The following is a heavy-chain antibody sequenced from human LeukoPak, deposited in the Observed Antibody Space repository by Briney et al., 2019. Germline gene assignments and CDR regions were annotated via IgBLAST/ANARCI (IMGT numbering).Heavy chain of an antibody. J-gene: IGHJ4*02. CDR2: ISYSGST. D-gene: IGHD2-15*01. CDR3: ARQSIGWYVFDV. V-gene: IGHV4-61*01. CDR1: GGSVSSDSYY. Sequence: SETLSLTCTVSGGSVSSDSYYWSWIRQPPGKGLEWIGYISYSGSTDYNPSLKSRVTISVDTSKNQFSLKLSSVTAADTALYYCARQSIGWYVFDVWGQGTLVTVSS.